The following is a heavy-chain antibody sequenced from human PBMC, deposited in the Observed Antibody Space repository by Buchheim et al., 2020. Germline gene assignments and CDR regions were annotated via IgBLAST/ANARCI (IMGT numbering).Heavy chain of an antibody. J-gene: IGHJ2*01. V-gene: IGHV4-30-2*01. CDR2: IYHSGST. CDR1: GGSISSGGYS. D-gene: IGHD2-15*01. CDR3: ARGLGYCSGGSCYSDWYFDL. Sequence: QLQLQESGSGLVKPSQTLSLTYAVSGGSISSGGYSWSWIRQPPGKGLEWIGYIYHSGSTYYNPSLKSRVTISVDRSKNQFSLKLSSVTAADTAVYYCARGLGYCSGGSCYSDWYFDLWGRGTL.